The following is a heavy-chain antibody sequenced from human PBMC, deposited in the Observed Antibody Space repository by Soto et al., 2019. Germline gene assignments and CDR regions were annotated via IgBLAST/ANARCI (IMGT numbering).Heavy chain of an antibody. J-gene: IGHJ6*03. CDR3: ARGHLAVVPVASWFYYMDV. CDR2: INAGNGNT. D-gene: IGHD2-2*01. CDR1: GYTFTNYA. V-gene: IGHV1-3*01. Sequence: VSVKVYCQAAGYTFTNYAVHWVRQAPGQRLEWMGWINAGNGNTRFSQNLQGRVTITRDTSARTVYMELSSLRSEDTAVYYCARGHLAVVPVASWFYYMDVWGKGTTVTVSS.